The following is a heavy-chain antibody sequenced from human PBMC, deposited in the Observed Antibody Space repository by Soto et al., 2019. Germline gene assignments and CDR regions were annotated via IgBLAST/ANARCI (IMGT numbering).Heavy chain of an antibody. J-gene: IGHJ4*02. D-gene: IGHD4-17*01. CDR1: GFAFSAYG. Sequence: QVQLVESGGGVVQPGRSLRLSCAASGFAFSAYGMHWVRQAPGKGLEWVAMIYYDGSNKYYADSVKGRFTISRDNSQNTLYLQMSSLRAEDTALYYCARVGGTVTSDYWGQGPLVTVSS. V-gene: IGHV3-33*01. CDR2: IYYDGSNK. CDR3: ARVGGTVTSDY.